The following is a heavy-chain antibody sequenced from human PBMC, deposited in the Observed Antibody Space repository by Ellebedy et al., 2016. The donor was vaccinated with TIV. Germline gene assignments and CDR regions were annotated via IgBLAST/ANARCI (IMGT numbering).Heavy chain of an antibody. CDR3: ASTYGDLLPSDAFDI. CDR2: IWYDGSNK. V-gene: IGHV3-33*01. Sequence: PGGSLRLSCAASGFTFSSYGMHWVRQAPGKGLEWVAVIWYDGSNKYYADSVKGRFTISRDNSKNTLYLQMNSLRAEDTAVYYCASTYGDLLPSDAFDIWGQGTMVTVSS. D-gene: IGHD4-17*01. CDR1: GFTFSSYG. J-gene: IGHJ3*02.